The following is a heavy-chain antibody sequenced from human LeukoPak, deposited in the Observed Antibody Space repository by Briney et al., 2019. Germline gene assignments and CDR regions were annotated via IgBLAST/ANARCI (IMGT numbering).Heavy chain of an antibody. V-gene: IGHV1-2*02. CDR3: ARGSDYVWGSYRPPHDY. CDR1: GYTLTELS. CDR2: INPNSGGT. Sequence: ASVKVSCKVSGYTLTELSMHWVRQAPGQGLEWMGWINPNSGGTNYAQKFQGRVTMTRDTSISTAYMELSRLRSDDTAVYYCARGSDYVWGSYRPPHDYWGQGTLVTVSS. J-gene: IGHJ4*02. D-gene: IGHD3-16*02.